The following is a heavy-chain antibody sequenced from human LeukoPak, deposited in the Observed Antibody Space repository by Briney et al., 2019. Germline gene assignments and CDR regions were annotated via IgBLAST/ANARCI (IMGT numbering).Heavy chain of an antibody. V-gene: IGHV3-7*01. CDR1: GLTFSSYW. CDR3: ARPEEPFRGSCCNHFDY. J-gene: IGHJ4*02. Sequence: GGSLRLSCAASGLTFSSYWMSWVRQAPVKGLEWVANIKQDGSEKYYVDSVKGRFTISRDNAKNSLYLQMNSLRAVDTAVYYCARPEEPFRGSCCNHFDYWGQGTLVTVSS. CDR2: IKQDGSEK. D-gene: IGHD2-15*01.